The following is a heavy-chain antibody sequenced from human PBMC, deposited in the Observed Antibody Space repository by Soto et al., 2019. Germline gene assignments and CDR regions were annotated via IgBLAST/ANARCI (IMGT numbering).Heavy chain of an antibody. V-gene: IGHV1-69*13. CDR3: ARVDVHDFWSGRMDV. D-gene: IGHD3-3*01. CDR2: IIPIFGTA. J-gene: IGHJ6*02. CDR1: GGTFSSYA. Sequence: SVKVSFKASGGTFSSYAISWVRQAPGQGLEWMGGIIPIFGTANYAQKFQGRVTITADESTSTAYMELSSLRSEDTAVYYCARVDVHDFWSGRMDVWGQGTTVTVSS.